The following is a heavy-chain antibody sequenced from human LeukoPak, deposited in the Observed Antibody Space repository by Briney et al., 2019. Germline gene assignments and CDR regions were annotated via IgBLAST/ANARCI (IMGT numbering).Heavy chain of an antibody. D-gene: IGHD6-19*01. J-gene: IGHJ4*02. CDR3: ARRSYSSGFRY. V-gene: IGHV4-39*01. CDR2: IYYSGST. CDR1: GGSISSSSYY. Sequence: SETLSLTCTVSGGSISSSSYYWGWIRQPPGKGLEWIGSIYYSGSTYYSPSLKCRVTISVDTSKNQFSLKLSSVTAADTAVYYCARRSYSSGFRYWGQGTLVTVSS.